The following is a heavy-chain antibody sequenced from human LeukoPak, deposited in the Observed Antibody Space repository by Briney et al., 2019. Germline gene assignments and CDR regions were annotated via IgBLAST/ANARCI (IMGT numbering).Heavy chain of an antibody. CDR2: ISSGSSYI. CDR1: GFTISSYS. Sequence: GGSLRLSCAASGFTISSYSMNWVRQAPGKGLEWVSSISSGSSYIYYADSVKGRFTISRDNAKNSLYLQMDSLRAEDTAVYYCARVYCSSTSCHYFDYWGQGTLVTVSS. D-gene: IGHD2-2*01. J-gene: IGHJ4*02. CDR3: ARVYCSSTSCHYFDY. V-gene: IGHV3-21*01.